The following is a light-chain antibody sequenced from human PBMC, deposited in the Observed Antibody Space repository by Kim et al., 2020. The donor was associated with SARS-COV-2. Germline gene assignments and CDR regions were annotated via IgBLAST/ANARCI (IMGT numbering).Light chain of an antibody. CDR1: KLGDKY. Sequence: VSPGQTASITCSGDKLGDKYACWYQQKPGQSPVLVIDQDSKRPSGIPERFSGSNSGNTATLTISGTQAMDEADYYCQAWDSSTVVFGGGTQLTVL. J-gene: IGLJ2*01. CDR3: QAWDSSTVV. CDR2: QDS. V-gene: IGLV3-1*01.